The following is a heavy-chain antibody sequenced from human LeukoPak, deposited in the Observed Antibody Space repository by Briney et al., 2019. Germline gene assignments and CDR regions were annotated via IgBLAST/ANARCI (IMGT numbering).Heavy chain of an antibody. V-gene: IGHV3-7*01. J-gene: IGHJ3*02. D-gene: IGHD2-2*01. CDR2: IKQEGSEK. Sequence: GGSLRLSCAASGFTFSSYWMSWVRQAPGKGLEWVANIKQEGSEKYYVDSVKGRFTISRDNAKNSLYLQMNSLRAEDTAVYYCARYCSSTSCYNAGAFDIWGQGTMVTVSS. CDR3: ARYCSSTSCYNAGAFDI. CDR1: GFTFSSYW.